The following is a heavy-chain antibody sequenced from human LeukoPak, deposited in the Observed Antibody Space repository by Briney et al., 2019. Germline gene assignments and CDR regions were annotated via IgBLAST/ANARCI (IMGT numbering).Heavy chain of an antibody. CDR1: GGSISSYY. Sequence: SETLSLTCTVSGGSISSYYWSWIRRPAGKGLEWIGRIYTSGSTNYNPSLKSRVTMSVDTSKNQFSLKLSSVTAADTAVYYCARGSVAGDDDAFDIWGQGTMVTVSS. D-gene: IGHD6-19*01. J-gene: IGHJ3*02. CDR3: ARGSVAGDDDAFDI. V-gene: IGHV4-4*07. CDR2: IYTSGST.